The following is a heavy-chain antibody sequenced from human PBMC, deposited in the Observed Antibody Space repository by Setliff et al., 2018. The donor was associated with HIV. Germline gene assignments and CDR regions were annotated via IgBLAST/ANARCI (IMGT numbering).Heavy chain of an antibody. V-gene: IGHV3-23*01. J-gene: IGHJ4*02. Sequence: GGSLRLSCAASGFTFDSYAINWVRQAPGKGLEWVSSITGGGATQYADFVKGRFTISRDVSKNTVFLQMNSLRVDDTAVYYCAKDNSEHWPTGRLDYWGQGTLVTVSS. D-gene: IGHD4-17*01. CDR2: ITGGGAT. CDR1: GFTFDSYA. CDR3: AKDNSEHWPTGRLDY.